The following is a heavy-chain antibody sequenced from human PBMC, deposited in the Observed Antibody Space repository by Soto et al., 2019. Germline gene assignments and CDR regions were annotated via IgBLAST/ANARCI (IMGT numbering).Heavy chain of an antibody. Sequence: QVQLVQSGAEVKKPGSSVTVSCKASGGTFSSDAISWVRQAPGQGLEWMAGIIPICGTANYAQKFQGRVTITADKSTSTAYMELSRLRSEDTAVYYCARPKDFWSGYHNWFDPWGQGTLVTVSS. V-gene: IGHV1-69*06. CDR1: GGTFSSDA. CDR2: IIPICGTA. D-gene: IGHD3-3*01. J-gene: IGHJ5*02. CDR3: ARPKDFWSGYHNWFDP.